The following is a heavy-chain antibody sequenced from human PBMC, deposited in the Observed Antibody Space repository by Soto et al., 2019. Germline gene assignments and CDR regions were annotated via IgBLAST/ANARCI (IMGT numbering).Heavy chain of an antibody. J-gene: IGHJ4*02. V-gene: IGHV1-8*01. D-gene: IGHD1-26*01. Sequence: ASVKVSCKASGYTFTSYDINWVRQATGQGFEYLGWVNPNSGNTGYVKKFQGRVTMTRDTSMSTAYMELSSLRADDAVVYYCAKPRNTGSYPLKLDFDSWGQGTLVTVSS. CDR2: VNPNSGNT. CDR1: GYTFTSYD. CDR3: AKPRNTGSYPLKLDFDS.